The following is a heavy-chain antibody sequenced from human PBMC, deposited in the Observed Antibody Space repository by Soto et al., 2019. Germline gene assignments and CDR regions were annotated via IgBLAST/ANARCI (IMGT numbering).Heavy chain of an antibody. CDR1: GGFVNSDTHS. V-gene: IGHV4-61*01. J-gene: IGHJ6*02. Sequence: SETLSLTCTVSGGFVNSDTHSWSWIRQTPXKRLEWIGFIYSGGSTKNPSLRSRVTMSVDTSKNQFSLKLRAVIVADTAVYHCARFVRSCTATTSSTSADVWGQGLSVTGS. D-gene: IGHD2-15*01. CDR2: IYSGGST. CDR3: ARFVRSCTATTSSTSADV.